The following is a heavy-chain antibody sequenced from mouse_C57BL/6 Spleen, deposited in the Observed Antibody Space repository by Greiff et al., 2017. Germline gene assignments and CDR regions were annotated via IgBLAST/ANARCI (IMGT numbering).Heavy chain of an antibody. Sequence: EVKLVESGPELVKPGASVKISCKASGYSFTGYYMNWVKQSPEKSLEWIGEINPSTGGTTYNQKFKAKATLTVDKSSSTAYMQLKSLTSEDSAVYYCARSSSGYDGGAWFAYWGQGTLVTVSA. J-gene: IGHJ3*01. V-gene: IGHV1-42*01. D-gene: IGHD2-2*01. CDR2: INPSTGGT. CDR1: GYSFTGYY. CDR3: ARSSSGYDGGAWFAY.